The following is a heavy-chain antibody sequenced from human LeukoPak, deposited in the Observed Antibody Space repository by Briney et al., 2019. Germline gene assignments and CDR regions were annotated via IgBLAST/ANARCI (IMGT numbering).Heavy chain of an antibody. CDR3: AREPSGSGGYDY. CDR2: ISPNSGGT. J-gene: IGHJ4*02. Sequence: ASVKVSCTASGFTFSGYYMHWVRQAPGQGMERMSWISPNSGGTNYVQKFQGRVTVTRDTSISTDYMEISGLTSDDTALYYCAREPSGSGGYDYWGQGTLVTVSS. D-gene: IGHD3-10*01. CDR1: GFTFSGYY. V-gene: IGHV1-2*02.